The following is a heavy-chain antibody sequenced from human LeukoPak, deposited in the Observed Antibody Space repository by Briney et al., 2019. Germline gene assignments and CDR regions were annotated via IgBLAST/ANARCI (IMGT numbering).Heavy chain of an antibody. CDR2: INHSGST. J-gene: IGHJ6*02. CDR3: ARGRRLPFITILGVVNHYYGMDV. Sequence: SETLSLTCAVYGGSFSGYYWSWIRQPPGKGLEWIGEINHSGSTNYNPSLKSRVTISVDTSKNQFSLKLSSVTAADTAVYYCARGRRLPFITILGVVNHYYGMDVWGQGTTVTVSS. V-gene: IGHV4-34*01. D-gene: IGHD3-3*01. CDR1: GGSFSGYY.